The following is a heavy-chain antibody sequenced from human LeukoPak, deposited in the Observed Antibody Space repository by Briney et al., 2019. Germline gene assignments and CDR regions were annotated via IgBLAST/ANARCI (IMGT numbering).Heavy chain of an antibody. V-gene: IGHV1-69*10. D-gene: IGHD4-17*01. CDR3: AGGYGDYDYYYYMDV. CDR2: FIPILGTA. CDR1: GGTFSDYA. Sequence: SVKVSCKAFGGTFSDYALNWVRQAPGQGLEWMGVFIPILGTANSTQKFQDRVTVTADISTSTAYMELSSLRSGDTAVYYCAGGYGDYDYYYYMDVWGKGTTVTVSS. J-gene: IGHJ6*03.